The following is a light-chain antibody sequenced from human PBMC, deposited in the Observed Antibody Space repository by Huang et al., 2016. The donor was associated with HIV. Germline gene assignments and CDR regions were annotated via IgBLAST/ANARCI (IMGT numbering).Light chain of an antibody. CDR3: QQRSDWPLT. CDR2: DTS. V-gene: IGKV3-11*01. CDR1: QNIGSY. J-gene: IGKJ4*01. Sequence: EIVLTQSPATLFFSPGERATLSCSASQNIGSYLAWHQQKPGHSPRLLISDTSNRATGIPARFSGSGSGTDFTLTISSLEPEDFAVYYCQQRSDWPLTFGGGTKVEIK.